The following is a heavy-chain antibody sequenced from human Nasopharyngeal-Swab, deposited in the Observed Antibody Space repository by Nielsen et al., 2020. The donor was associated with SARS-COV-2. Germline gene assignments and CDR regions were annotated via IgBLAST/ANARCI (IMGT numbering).Heavy chain of an antibody. D-gene: IGHD2-2*01. CDR1: GYTFTSYD. V-gene: IGHV1-8*03. Sequence: ASVKVSCKASGYTFTSYDINWVRQATGQELEWMGWMNPNSGNTGYAQKFQGRVTITRNTSISTAYMDLSSLRSEDTAVYYCARVYCSSTSCFYGMDVWGQGTTVTVSS. CDR3: ARVYCSSTSCFYGMDV. J-gene: IGHJ6*02. CDR2: MNPNSGNT.